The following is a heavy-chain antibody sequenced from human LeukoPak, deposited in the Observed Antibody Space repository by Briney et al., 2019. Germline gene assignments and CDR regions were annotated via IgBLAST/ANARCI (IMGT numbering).Heavy chain of an antibody. Sequence: GGSLRLSCAASGFTFSSDWMDWVRQAQGKGLEWVANIKQDGSEKYYVDSVKGRFTISRDNANKSLYLQMNSLRAEDTAVYYCVRALLSSDAYWGQGTLVTVSS. J-gene: IGHJ4*02. CDR3: VRALLSSDAY. D-gene: IGHD2/OR15-2a*01. CDR2: IKQDGSEK. CDR1: GFTFSSDW. V-gene: IGHV3-7*04.